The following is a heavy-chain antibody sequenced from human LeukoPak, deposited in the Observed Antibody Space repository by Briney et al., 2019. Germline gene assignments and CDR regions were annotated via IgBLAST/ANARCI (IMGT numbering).Heavy chain of an antibody. D-gene: IGHD3-3*01. J-gene: IGHJ4*02. Sequence: QAGGSLRLSCAASGFTFSAYGMHWVRQAPGKGLEWISAVSGSGATTYYADSVKGRFTISRDNSKNTLYLQMNSLRAEDTAVYYCVKDLAIFGVNWGQGTLVTVSS. CDR3: VKDLAIFGVN. V-gene: IGHV3-23*01. CDR1: GFTFSAYG. CDR2: VSGSGATT.